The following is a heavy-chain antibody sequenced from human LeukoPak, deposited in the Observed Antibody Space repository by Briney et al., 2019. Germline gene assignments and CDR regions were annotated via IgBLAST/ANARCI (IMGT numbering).Heavy chain of an antibody. CDR3: ASLGLGFDP. CDR1: GRSISIYY. D-gene: IGHD6-19*01. CDR2: IYYSGST. J-gene: IGHJ5*02. V-gene: IGHV4-59*01. Sequence: SQTLSLTCTVSGRSISIYYWSWIRQPPGKGLEWRGYIYYSGSTNYNPSLKSRVTISVDTSKNHFSLKLRSVTAADTAVYYCASLGLGFDPWGQGTLVTVSS.